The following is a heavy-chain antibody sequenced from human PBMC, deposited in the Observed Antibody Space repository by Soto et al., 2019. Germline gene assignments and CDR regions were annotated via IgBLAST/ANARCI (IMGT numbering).Heavy chain of an antibody. D-gene: IGHD3-16*02. CDR3: ARDDQHYDYVWGSYRPWYGMDV. V-gene: IGHV3-48*02. CDR2: ISSSSSTI. J-gene: IGHJ6*02. CDR1: GFTFSSYS. Sequence: GGSLRLSCAASGFTFSSYSMNWVRQAPGKGLEWVSYISSSSSTIYYADSVKGRFTISRDNAKNSLYLQMNSLRDEDTAVYYCARDDQHYDYVWGSYRPWYGMDVWGQGTTVTVSS.